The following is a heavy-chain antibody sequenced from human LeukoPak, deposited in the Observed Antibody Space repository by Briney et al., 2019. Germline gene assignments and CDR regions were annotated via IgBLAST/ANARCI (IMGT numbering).Heavy chain of an antibody. CDR3: ARDYDSSGYYSEFDY. V-gene: IGHV1-69*04. J-gene: IGHJ4*02. CDR2: IIPILGIA. Sequence: ASVKVSCKASGGTFSSYAISWVRQAPGQGLEWMGRIIPILGIANYAQKFQGRVTITAGKSTSTAYMELSSLRSEDTAVYYCARDYDSSGYYSEFDYWGQGTLVTVSS. D-gene: IGHD3-22*01. CDR1: GGTFSSYA.